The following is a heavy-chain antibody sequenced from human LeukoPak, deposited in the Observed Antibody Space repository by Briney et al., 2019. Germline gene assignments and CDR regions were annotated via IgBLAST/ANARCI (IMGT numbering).Heavy chain of an antibody. Sequence: PSETLSLTCTVSGGSINSGGYYWSWIRQPPGKGREWIGYIYHSGSTYYNPSLKSRVTISVDTSKNQFPLKLSSVTAADTAVYYCARDWAGDGYYHAFDVWGQGTMVTVS. CDR1: GGSINSGGYY. J-gene: IGHJ3*01. CDR2: IYHSGST. CDR3: ARDWAGDGYYHAFDV. V-gene: IGHV4-30-2*01. D-gene: IGHD3-22*01.